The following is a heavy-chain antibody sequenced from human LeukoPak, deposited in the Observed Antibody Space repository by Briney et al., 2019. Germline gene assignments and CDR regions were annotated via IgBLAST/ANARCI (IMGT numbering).Heavy chain of an antibody. Sequence: PSETLSLTCAVSGDSLSGGSYFWSWIRQPAGKGLEWIGRMHTTGKTDYNPSLESRVTISVDTSKNHFSLKVKSVTAADTAVYAGGEEIILLPPAGRGGLLDSWGGGPLVPVSS. V-gene: IGHV4-61*02. CDR2: MHTTGKT. CDR1: GDSLSGGSYF. J-gene: IGHJ5*01. CDR3: GEEIILLPPAGRGGLLDS. D-gene: IGHD2-15*01.